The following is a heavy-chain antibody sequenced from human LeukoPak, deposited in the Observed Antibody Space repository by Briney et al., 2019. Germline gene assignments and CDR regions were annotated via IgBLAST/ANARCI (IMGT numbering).Heavy chain of an antibody. J-gene: IGHJ5*02. V-gene: IGHV3-33*01. Sequence: GRSLRLSWVAAGFTFSYYGMDWVRQPPGKGLEWVAAIRVDGSTTSYADSVKGRFTFSRERSKTTLYLEMYSLRAEPTVAYYCARDLGGIAADGTVGWFDPWGQGTLVTVSS. CDR3: ARDLGGIAADGTVGWFDP. D-gene: IGHD6-13*01. CDR1: GFTFSYYG. CDR2: IRVDGSTT.